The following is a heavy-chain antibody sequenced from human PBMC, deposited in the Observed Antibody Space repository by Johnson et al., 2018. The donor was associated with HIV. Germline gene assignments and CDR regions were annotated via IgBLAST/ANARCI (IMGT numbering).Heavy chain of an antibody. CDR3: ARLPSGYSRDAFDI. V-gene: IGHV3-30*03. J-gene: IGHJ3*02. D-gene: IGHD5-18*01. Sequence: QVLLVESGGGLVQPGGSLRVSCAASGFTFSSYWMSWVRQVPGKGLEWVAFVSYDESSKYYRDSVKGRFTISRDNSKNTLYLQMNSLRADDTAVYYCARLPSGYSRDAFDIWGQGTMVTVSS. CDR2: VSYDESSK. CDR1: GFTFSSYW.